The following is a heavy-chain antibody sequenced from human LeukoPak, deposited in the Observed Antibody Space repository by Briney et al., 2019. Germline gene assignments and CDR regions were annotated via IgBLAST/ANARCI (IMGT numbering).Heavy chain of an antibody. Sequence: SETLSLTCTVSGGSISSSSYYWGWIRQPPGKGLEWIGSIYYSGSTYYNPSLKSRVTISVDTSKNQFSLKLSSVTAADTAVYYCARHVGYGYGKTYYYYYMDVWGKGTTVTVSS. CDR2: IYYSGST. J-gene: IGHJ6*03. D-gene: IGHD5-18*01. CDR3: ARHVGYGYGKTYYYYYMDV. CDR1: GGSISSSSYY. V-gene: IGHV4-39*01.